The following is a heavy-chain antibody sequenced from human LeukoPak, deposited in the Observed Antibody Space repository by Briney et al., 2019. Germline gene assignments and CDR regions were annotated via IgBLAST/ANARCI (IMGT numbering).Heavy chain of an antibody. V-gene: IGHV3-21*01. CDR1: GFTFSSYS. Sequence: GGSLRLSCAASGFTFSSYSMNWVRQAPGKGLEWVSSISSSSSYIYYADSVKGRFTISRDNSKNTLYLQMNSLRAEDTAVYYCAKGTIAAAGTSWGQGTLVTVSS. J-gene: IGHJ5*02. CDR2: ISSSSSYI. D-gene: IGHD6-13*01. CDR3: AKGTIAAAGTS.